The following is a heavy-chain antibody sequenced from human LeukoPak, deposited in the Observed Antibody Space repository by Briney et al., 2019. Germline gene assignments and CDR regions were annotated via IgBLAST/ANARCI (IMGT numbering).Heavy chain of an antibody. V-gene: IGHV3-30*03. D-gene: IGHD6-13*01. CDR2: ISYDGSNK. J-gene: IGHJ4*02. Sequence: GRSLRLSCAASGFTFSSYGMHWVRQAPGKGLEWVAVISYDGSNKYYADSVKGRFTISRDNSKNTLYLQMNSLRAEDTAVYYCARDRAAAGDFDYWGQGTLVTVSS. CDR3: ARDRAAAGDFDY. CDR1: GFTFSSYG.